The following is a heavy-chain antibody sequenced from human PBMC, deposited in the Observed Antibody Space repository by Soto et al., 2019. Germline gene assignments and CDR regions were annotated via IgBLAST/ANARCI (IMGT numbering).Heavy chain of an antibody. V-gene: IGHV1-24*01. J-gene: IGHJ6*02. CDR2: FDPEDGET. D-gene: IGHD3-10*01. CDR1: GYTLTELS. CDR3: ATAVRTVRGVIPNYYYYGMDV. Sequence: QVQLVQSGAEVKKPGASVKVSCKVSGYTLTELSMHWVRQAPGKGLEWMGGFDPEDGETIYAQKFQGRVTMTEDTSTDTAYIELSSLRSEDTAVYYCATAVRTVRGVIPNYYYYGMDVWGQGTTVTVSS.